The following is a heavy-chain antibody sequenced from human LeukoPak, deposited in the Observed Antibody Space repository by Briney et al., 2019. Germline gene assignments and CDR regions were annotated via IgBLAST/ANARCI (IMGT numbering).Heavy chain of an antibody. J-gene: IGHJ4*02. CDR1: GYSFTSYG. D-gene: IGHD2-21*01. V-gene: IGHV1-18*01. CDR3: ARHSPAAS. Sequence: GESLKISCKGSGYSFTSYGISWVRQAPGQGLEWMGWISAYNGNTNYAQKLQGRVTMTTDTSTSTAYMELRSLRSDDTAVYYCARHSPAASWGQGTLVTVSS. CDR2: ISAYNGNT.